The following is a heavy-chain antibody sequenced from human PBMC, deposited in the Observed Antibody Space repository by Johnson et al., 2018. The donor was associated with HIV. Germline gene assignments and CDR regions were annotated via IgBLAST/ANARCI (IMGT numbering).Heavy chain of an antibody. V-gene: IGHV3-66*01. CDR2: IYIGGST. Sequence: VQLVESGGGVVQPGRSLRLSCAASGFVVSNKSMGWVRQAPGKGLEWVSVIYIGGSTYYADSVKGRFTISRDNSKNTVYLQMNSLRAEDTAMCYCVRGRLLDAFDIWGQGTRVTVSS. CDR1: GFVVSNKS. D-gene: IGHD2-15*01. CDR3: VRGRLLDAFDI. J-gene: IGHJ3*02.